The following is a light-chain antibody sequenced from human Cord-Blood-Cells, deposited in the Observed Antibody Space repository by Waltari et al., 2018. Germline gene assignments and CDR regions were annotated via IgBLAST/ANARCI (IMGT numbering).Light chain of an antibody. V-gene: IGLV2-14*01. CDR1: SSDVGGSNY. Sequence: QSALTQPASVSGSPGQSITISCTGTSSDVGGSNYVSWYQQHPGKAPKLMIYEVSNRPSGVSNSFSGSKSGNTASLTISGLQAEDEADYYCSSYTSSSTLDVFGTGTKVTVL. CDR3: SSYTSSSTLDV. J-gene: IGLJ1*01. CDR2: EVS.